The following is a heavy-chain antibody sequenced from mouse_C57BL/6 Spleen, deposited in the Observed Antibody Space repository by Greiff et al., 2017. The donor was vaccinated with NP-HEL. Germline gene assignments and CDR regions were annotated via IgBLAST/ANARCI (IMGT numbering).Heavy chain of an antibody. J-gene: IGHJ3*01. D-gene: IGHD1-1*01. V-gene: IGHV1-82*01. Sequence: QVQLQQSGPELVKPGASVKISCKASVYAFSSSWMNWVKQRPGKGLEWIGRIYPGDGDTNYNGKFKGKATLTADKSSSTAYMQLSSLTSEDSAVYFCAYGEAYWGQGTLVTVSA. CDR2: IYPGDGDT. CDR1: VYAFSSSW. CDR3: AYGEAY.